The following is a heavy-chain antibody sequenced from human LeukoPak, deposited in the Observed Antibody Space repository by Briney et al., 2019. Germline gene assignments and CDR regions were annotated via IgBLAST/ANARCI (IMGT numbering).Heavy chain of an antibody. D-gene: IGHD6-19*01. CDR2: IYTSGST. V-gene: IGHV4-4*07. CDR1: GGSISSYY. Sequence: PSETLSLTCTVPGGSISSYYWSWIRQPAGKGLEWIGRIYTSGSTNYNPSLKSRVTMSVDTSKNQFALKLSSVTAADTAVYYCARGRSGWRSPAISSYYYYGMDVWGQGTTVTVSS. CDR3: ARGRSGWRSPAISSYYYYGMDV. J-gene: IGHJ6*02.